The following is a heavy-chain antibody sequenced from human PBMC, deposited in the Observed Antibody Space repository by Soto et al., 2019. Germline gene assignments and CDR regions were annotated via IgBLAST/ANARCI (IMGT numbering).Heavy chain of an antibody. CDR3: GREGPGGGSTLDY. J-gene: IGHJ4*02. CDR1: GFTFSSYA. Sequence: QVQLVESGGGVVQPGRSLRLSCAASGFTFSSYAMHWVRQAPGKGLEWVAVISYDGSNKYYADSVKGRFTISRDNSKNTLYLQMNSLRAEDTAVYYWGREGPGGGSTLDYWGQGTLVTVSS. V-gene: IGHV3-30-3*01. D-gene: IGHD3-10*01. CDR2: ISYDGSNK.